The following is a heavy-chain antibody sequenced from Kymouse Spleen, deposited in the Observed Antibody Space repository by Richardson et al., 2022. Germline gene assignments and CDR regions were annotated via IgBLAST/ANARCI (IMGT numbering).Heavy chain of an antibody. J-gene: IGHJ5*02. V-gene: IGHV3-9*01. CDR3: AKGYSGSFNWFDP. D-gene: IGHD1-26*01. CDR1: GFTFDDYA. CDR2: ISWNSGSI. Sequence: EVQLVESGGGLVQPGRSLRLSCAASGFTFDDYAMHWVRQAPGKGLEWVSGISWNSGSIGYADSVKGRFTISRDNAKNSLYLQMNSLRAEDTALYYCAKGYSGSFNWFDPWGQGTLVTVSS.